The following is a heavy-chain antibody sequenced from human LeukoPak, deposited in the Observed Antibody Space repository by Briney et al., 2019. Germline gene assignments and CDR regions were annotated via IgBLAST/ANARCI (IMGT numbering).Heavy chain of an antibody. J-gene: IGHJ1*01. D-gene: IGHD3-16*01. V-gene: IGHV1-18*04. CDR1: GYTFTNYG. Sequence: GASVKVSCKTSGYTFTNYGISWVRQAPGQGLEWMGWINPYTANTNSAQKLRDRVTLTTDTSTSTAYMELRSLRSDDTAVYYCARAPSGGSEYFHHWGQGTLVTVSS. CDR3: ARAPSGGSEYFHH. CDR2: INPYTANT.